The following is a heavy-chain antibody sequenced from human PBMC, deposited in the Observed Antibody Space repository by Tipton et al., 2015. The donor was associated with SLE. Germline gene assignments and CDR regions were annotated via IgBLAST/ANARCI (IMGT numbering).Heavy chain of an antibody. CDR1: GGSFSGYY. Sequence: LRLSCAVYGGSFSGYYWSWIRQPPGKGLEWIGEINHSGSTNYNPSLKSRVTISVDMSKNQFSLKLSSVTAADTAVYYCARRIAYCGGDCYPTDAFDIWGQGTMVTVSS. CDR2: INHSGST. V-gene: IGHV4-34*01. CDR3: ARRIAYCGGDCYPTDAFDI. J-gene: IGHJ3*02. D-gene: IGHD2-21*02.